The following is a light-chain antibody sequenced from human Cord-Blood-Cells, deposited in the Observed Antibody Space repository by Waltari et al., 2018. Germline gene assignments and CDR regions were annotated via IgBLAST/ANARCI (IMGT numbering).Light chain of an antibody. CDR2: AAS. V-gene: IGKV1-NL1*01. CDR1: QCIRNS. CDR3: QQYYSTPYT. J-gene: IGKJ2*01. Sequence: DIQMTQSPSSLSASVGERVTITCRASQCIRNSLAWYQQKPGKAPKLLLYAASRLESGVPSRFSGSGSGTDYTLTISSLQPEDFATYYCQQYYSTPYTFGQGTKLEIK.